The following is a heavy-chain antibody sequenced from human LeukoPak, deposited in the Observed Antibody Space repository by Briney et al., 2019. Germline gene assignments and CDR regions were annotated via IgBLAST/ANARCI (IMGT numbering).Heavy chain of an antibody. D-gene: IGHD3-16*01. Sequence: GGSLRLTCAASGFTFSNYRMDWVRQAPGKGLEWVSAISGSGGSTYYADSVKGRFTISRDNSKNTLYLQMNSLRAEDTAVYYCAKDRFTYRIAEVDYWGQGTLVTVSS. CDR1: GFTFSNYR. CDR3: AKDRFTYRIAEVDY. J-gene: IGHJ4*02. V-gene: IGHV3-23*01. CDR2: ISGSGGST.